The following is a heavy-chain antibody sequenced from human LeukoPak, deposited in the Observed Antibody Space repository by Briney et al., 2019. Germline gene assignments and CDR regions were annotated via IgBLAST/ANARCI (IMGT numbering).Heavy chain of an antibody. CDR3: ARDRLSMVRGVRDYYMDV. CDR2: IYTSGST. Sequence: SETLSLTCTVSGGSISTYYWSWIRQPAGKGLEWIGRIYTSGSTNYNPSLKSRVTISVDTSKNQFSLKLSSVTAADTAVYYCARDRLSMVRGVRDYYMDVWGKGTTVTISS. CDR1: GGSISTYY. V-gene: IGHV4-4*07. J-gene: IGHJ6*03. D-gene: IGHD3-10*01.